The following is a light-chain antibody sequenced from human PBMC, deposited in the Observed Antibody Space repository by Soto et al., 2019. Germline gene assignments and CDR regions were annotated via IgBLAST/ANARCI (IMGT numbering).Light chain of an antibody. CDR3: QQYNNWPPA. CDR2: GAS. CDR1: QSVSGD. V-gene: IGKV3-15*01. Sequence: EIVMTQSPATLSVSPGERATLSCRASQSVSGDLAWYQQKPGQAPRLLIYGASTRATAIPARFSGSGSGTEFTLTISSLQSEDFVVYYCQQYNNWPPAFGQGTKVEIK. J-gene: IGKJ1*01.